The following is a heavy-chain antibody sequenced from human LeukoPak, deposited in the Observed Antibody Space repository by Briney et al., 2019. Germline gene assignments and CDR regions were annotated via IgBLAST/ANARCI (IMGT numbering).Heavy chain of an antibody. D-gene: IGHD3-16*02. Sequence: PSETLSLTCAVYGGSFSGYYWSWIRQPPGKGLEWIGEINHSGSTDYNPSLKSRVTISVGTSKNQFSLKLSSVTAADTAVYYCARDRSYVWGSYRYTVDYFDYWGQGTLVTVSS. CDR3: ARDRSYVWGSYRYTVDYFDY. CDR1: GGSFSGYY. J-gene: IGHJ4*02. CDR2: INHSGST. V-gene: IGHV4-34*01.